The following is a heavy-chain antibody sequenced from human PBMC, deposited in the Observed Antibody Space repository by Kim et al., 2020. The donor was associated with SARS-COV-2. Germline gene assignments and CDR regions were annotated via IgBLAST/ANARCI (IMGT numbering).Heavy chain of an antibody. V-gene: IGHV7-4-1*02. CDR2: INTNTGNP. Sequence: ASVKVSCKASGNTFSSYAMNWVRQAPGQGLEWMGWINTNTGNPTYAHGFTGRFVFSLDTSVSTTYLQITSLKSEDTAVYYCASSMVYGVISAFDLWGQGTMVTVS. CDR1: GNTFSSYA. D-gene: IGHD3-10*01. J-gene: IGHJ3*01. CDR3: ASSMVYGVISAFDL.